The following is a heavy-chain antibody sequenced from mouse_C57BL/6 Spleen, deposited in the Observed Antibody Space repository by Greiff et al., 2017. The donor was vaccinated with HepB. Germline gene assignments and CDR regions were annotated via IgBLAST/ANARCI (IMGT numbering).Heavy chain of an antibody. CDR2: IRLKSENYAT. D-gene: IGHD2-4*01. CDR3: TDYDEAY. CDR1: GFTFSNYW. V-gene: IGHV6-3*01. Sequence: EVQLVESGGGLVQPGGSMKLSCVASGFTFSNYWMNWVRQSPEKGLEWVAQIRLKSENYATHYAASVKGRFTISRDDSKSSVYLQMNNLRAEDTGIYYCTDYDEAYWGQGTLVTVSA. J-gene: IGHJ3*01.